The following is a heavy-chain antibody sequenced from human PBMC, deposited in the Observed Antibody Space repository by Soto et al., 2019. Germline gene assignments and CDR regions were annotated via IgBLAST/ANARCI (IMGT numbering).Heavy chain of an antibody. J-gene: IGHJ4*02. CDR3: ARGIGQQLPPLD. V-gene: IGHV4-59*01. D-gene: IGHD6-13*01. CDR2: IYYSGNT. Sequence: QVQLQESGPGLVKPSETLSLTCTVSGVSISSYYWSWIRQPPGKGLEWIGYIYYSGNTNYNPSLKSRVTISIDASKSLFSLELSSVTAADSAVYFCARGIGQQLPPLDWGQGTLVTVSS. CDR1: GVSISSYY.